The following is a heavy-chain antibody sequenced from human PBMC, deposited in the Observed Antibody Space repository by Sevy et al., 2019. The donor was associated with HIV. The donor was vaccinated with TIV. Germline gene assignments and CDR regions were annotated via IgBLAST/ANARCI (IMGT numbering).Heavy chain of an antibody. CDR1: GGSFSGYY. J-gene: IGHJ4*02. V-gene: IGHV4-34*01. Sequence: SETLSLTCAVYGGSFSGYYLSWIRQPPGKGLEWIGETNPSRNTNYNPSLKSRVTMSVDTSKNQFSLKLSSVTAADTAVYFCARAPPYGSGSYHFDYWGQGTLVTAS. CDR3: ARAPPYGSGSYHFDY. CDR2: TNPSRNT. D-gene: IGHD3-10*01.